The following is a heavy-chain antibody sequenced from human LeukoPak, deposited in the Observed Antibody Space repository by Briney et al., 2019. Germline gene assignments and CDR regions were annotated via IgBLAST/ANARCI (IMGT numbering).Heavy chain of an antibody. CDR1: GFTFSSYS. CDR3: ARINLLDPVNSEDY. J-gene: IGHJ4*02. V-gene: IGHV3-48*04. Sequence: PGGSLRLSCSASGFTFSSYSMNWVRQAPGKGLEWVSYISSSSSTIYYADSVKGRFTISRDNAKNSLYLQMNSLRAEDTAVYYCARINLLDPVNSEDYWGQGTLVTVSS. CDR2: ISSSSSTI. D-gene: IGHD3/OR15-3a*01.